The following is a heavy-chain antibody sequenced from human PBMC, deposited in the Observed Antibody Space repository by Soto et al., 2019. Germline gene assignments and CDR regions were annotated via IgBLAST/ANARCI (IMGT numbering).Heavy chain of an antibody. Sequence: PSETLSLTCAVSGDSITSGNWWSWVRQAPGKVLEWIGEINHTGGITNYNPSLKSRVNISLDKSKNQFSLKLNSVTAADTAVYYCARWFCIGNGCNSRWFDPWGQGTQGTVS. J-gene: IGHJ5*02. CDR2: INHTGGIT. CDR3: ARWFCIGNGCNSRWFDP. V-gene: IGHV4-4*02. CDR1: GDSITSGNW. D-gene: IGHD6-19*01.